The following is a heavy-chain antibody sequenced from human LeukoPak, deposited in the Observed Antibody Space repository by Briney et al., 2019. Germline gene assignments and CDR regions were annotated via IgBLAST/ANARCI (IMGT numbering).Heavy chain of an antibody. CDR3: ASDSGSWNWYFDL. D-gene: IGHD3-22*01. J-gene: IGHJ2*01. CDR2: IYYSGST. Sequence: SETLSLTCTVSGGSISTYYWSWIRQLPGKGLEWIGYIYYSGSTSYNPSLKSRVTISVDTSKSQFSLKLSSVTAADTAVYYCASDSGSWNWYFDLWGRGTLVTVSS. CDR1: GGSISTYY. V-gene: IGHV4-59*08.